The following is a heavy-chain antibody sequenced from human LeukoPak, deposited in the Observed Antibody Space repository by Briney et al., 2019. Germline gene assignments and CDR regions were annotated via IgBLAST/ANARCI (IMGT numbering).Heavy chain of an antibody. CDR3: ARGDIVVLPAGIPHNWFDP. Sequence: ASVKVSCRASGYTFTSFDINWVRQATGQGLEWMGWMNPNSGNTGYAQIFQGRVTMTRDTSISTAYLEVNSLRSDDTAVYYCARGDIVVLPAGIPHNWFDPWGQGTLVTVSS. J-gene: IGHJ5*02. D-gene: IGHD2-2*02. CDR1: GYTFTSFD. V-gene: IGHV1-8*01. CDR2: MNPNSGNT.